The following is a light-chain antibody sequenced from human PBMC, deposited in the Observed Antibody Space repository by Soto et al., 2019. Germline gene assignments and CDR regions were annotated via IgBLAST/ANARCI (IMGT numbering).Light chain of an antibody. V-gene: IGKV1-5*03. J-gene: IGKJ1*01. CDR3: QQYNSYSPT. CDR1: QSISTW. Sequence: IQVNQSSFTLSGSVGGRVSITWRASQSISTWLAWYQQEPGKAPKLLIHKASSLQSGVPSRFSGSGSGTDFTLTISSLHPDDFATYYCQQYNSYSPTFGQGTKVDI. CDR2: KAS.